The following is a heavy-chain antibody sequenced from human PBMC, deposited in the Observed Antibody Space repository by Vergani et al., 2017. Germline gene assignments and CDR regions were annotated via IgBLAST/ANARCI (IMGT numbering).Heavy chain of an antibody. CDR3: ARPFGGAAIEEPHAFDI. J-gene: IGHJ3*02. Sequence: EVQLVPSGAEVKTPGESLKISCTGSGYSFTSYWIGWVRQLPGKGLEWMGIIYPGDSDTRYSPSFQGQVTILAGKSISTAYLQSSSRAASDTALYYCARPFGGAAIEEPHAFDIWGQGTMVTVSS. CDR2: IYPGDSDT. CDR1: GYSFTSYW. V-gene: IGHV5-51*01. D-gene: IGHD2-2*02.